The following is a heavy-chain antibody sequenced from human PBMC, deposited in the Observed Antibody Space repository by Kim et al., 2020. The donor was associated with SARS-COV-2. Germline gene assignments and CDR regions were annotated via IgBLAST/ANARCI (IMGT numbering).Heavy chain of an antibody. CDR3: ARDFDHKPRHGYYAKDV. V-gene: IGHV3-7*01. D-gene: IGHD3-9*01. J-gene: IGHJ6*02. CDR1: GFTFDSYW. Sequence: GGSLRLSCAASGFTFDSYWMTWVRQAPGQGLEWVANIRQDESEKYYVDSVKGRFTISRDNAKNSLYLQMNNLRAEDTAVYFCARDFDHKPRHGYYAKDVWGQGTTVTVSS. CDR2: IRQDESEK.